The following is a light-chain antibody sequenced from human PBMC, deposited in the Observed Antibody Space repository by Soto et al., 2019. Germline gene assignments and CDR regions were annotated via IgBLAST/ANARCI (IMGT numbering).Light chain of an antibody. J-gene: IGKJ1*01. Sequence: DIHMTQSACSLSSSVGDRVTITCRASQGIRNDLSWYQQKPGKAPKRLIYAASSLQGGVPSRFSGSGSGTEFTLTITSLQPEDFATYYCLLHKSYLWTFGQGTKVDIK. CDR1: QGIRND. CDR2: AAS. CDR3: LLHKSYLWT. V-gene: IGKV1-17*01.